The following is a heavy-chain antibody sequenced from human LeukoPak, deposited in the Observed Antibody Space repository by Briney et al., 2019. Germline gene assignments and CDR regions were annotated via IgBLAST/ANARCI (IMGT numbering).Heavy chain of an antibody. CDR1: GGSISSSSYY. J-gene: IGHJ4*02. CDR3: ASPRAVVTGAGPLFDY. CDR2: IYYSGST. Sequence: SETLSLTCTVSGGSISSSSYYWGWIRQPPGKGLEWIGSIYYSGSTYYNPSLKSRVTISVDTSKNQFSLKLSSVTAADTAVYYCASPRAVVTGAGPLFDYWGQGTLVTVSS. D-gene: IGHD3-22*01. V-gene: IGHV4-39*01.